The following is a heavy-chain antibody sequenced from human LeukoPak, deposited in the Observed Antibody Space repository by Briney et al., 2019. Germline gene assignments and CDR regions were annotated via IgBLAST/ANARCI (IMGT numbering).Heavy chain of an antibody. J-gene: IGHJ4*02. CDR2: IYYSGST. CDR3: ARDSYYYDSSGYYRFDY. D-gene: IGHD3-22*01. Sequence: SETLSLTCTVSGGSISSSSYYWGWIRQPPGKGLEWIGSIYYSGSTYYNPSLKSRVTISVDTSKNQFSLKLSSVTAADTAVYYCARDSYYYDSSGYYRFDYWGQGTLVTVSS. V-gene: IGHV4-39*07. CDR1: GGSISSSSYY.